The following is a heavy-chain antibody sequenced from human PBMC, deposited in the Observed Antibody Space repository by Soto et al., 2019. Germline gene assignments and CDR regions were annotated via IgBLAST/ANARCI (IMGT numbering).Heavy chain of an antibody. CDR3: TRDYLERDIVLVPAATPDYYYYGMDV. D-gene: IGHD2-2*01. Sequence: EVQLVESGGGLVKPGRSLRLSCTASGFTFGDYAMSWFRQAPGKGLEWVGFIRSKAYGGTTEYAASEKGRFTISRDDSKSIAYLQMNSLKTEDTAVYYCTRDYLERDIVLVPAATPDYYYYGMDVWGQGTTVTVSS. J-gene: IGHJ6*02. CDR1: GFTFGDYA. CDR2: IRSKAYGGTT. V-gene: IGHV3-49*05.